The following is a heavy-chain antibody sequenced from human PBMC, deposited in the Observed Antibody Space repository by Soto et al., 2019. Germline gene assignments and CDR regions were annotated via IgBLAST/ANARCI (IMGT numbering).Heavy chain of an antibody. CDR1: GASISNYY. V-gene: IGHV4-59*01. D-gene: IGHD2-2*01. Sequence: SETLSLTCTVSGASISNYYRSWVRQPPGKGLEWIAYIHYNGNTNYNPSLTSRVTMSLDTSKNQSSLKLLSVTAADTAVYYCASLPCQRSSESCTSCCDFGQWGQGTLVTVS. J-gene: IGHJ4*02. CDR3: ASLPCQRSSESCTSCCDFGQ. CDR2: IHYNGNT.